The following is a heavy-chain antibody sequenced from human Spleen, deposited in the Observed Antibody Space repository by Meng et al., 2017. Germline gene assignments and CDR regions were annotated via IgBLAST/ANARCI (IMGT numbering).Heavy chain of an antibody. J-gene: IGHJ4*02. CDR3: AKDQGGSYFIEVVGDN. D-gene: IGHD1-26*01. V-gene: IGHV3-30-3*01. CDR1: GFNFSNYA. CDR2: ISYHGDNK. Sequence: GESLKISCAASGFNFSNYAMHWVRQAPGKGLEWVAVISYHGDNKYYTDSVKGRFTISRDNSKNTVYLQMTSLRAEDTAAYYCAKDQGGSYFIEVVGDNWGQGTQVTVSS.